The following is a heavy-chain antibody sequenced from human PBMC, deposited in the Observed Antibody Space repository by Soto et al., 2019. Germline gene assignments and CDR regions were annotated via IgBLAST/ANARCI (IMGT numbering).Heavy chain of an antibody. V-gene: IGHV4-4*02. Sequence: SETLSLTCAVSGGSISSSNWWSWVRQPPGKGLEWIGEIYHSGSTNYNPSLKSRVTISVDKSKNQFSLKLSSVTAADTAVYYCARTYQLGYCSSTSCYVDYYYGMDVWGQGTTVTVSS. J-gene: IGHJ6*02. CDR2: IYHSGST. D-gene: IGHD2-2*01. CDR3: ARTYQLGYCSSTSCYVDYYYGMDV. CDR1: GGSISSSNW.